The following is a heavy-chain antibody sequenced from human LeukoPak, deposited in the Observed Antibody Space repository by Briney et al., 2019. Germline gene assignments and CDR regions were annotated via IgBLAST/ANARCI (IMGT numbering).Heavy chain of an antibody. Sequence: SETLSLTCTVSGGSISSSSYYWGWIRQPPGKGLEWIGSIYYSGSTYYNPSLKSRVTISVDTSKNQFSLELSSVTAADTAVYYCARQMITMVRGAPNWFDPWGQGTLVTVSS. CDR2: IYYSGST. J-gene: IGHJ5*02. D-gene: IGHD3-10*01. CDR3: ARQMITMVRGAPNWFDP. V-gene: IGHV4-39*01. CDR1: GGSISSSSYY.